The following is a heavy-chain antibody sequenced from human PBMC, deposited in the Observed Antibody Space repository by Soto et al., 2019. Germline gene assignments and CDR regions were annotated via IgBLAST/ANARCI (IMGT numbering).Heavy chain of an antibody. D-gene: IGHD5-18*01. J-gene: IGHJ4*02. Sequence: QVQLVQSGAEVKKPGSSVKVSCKASGGTFSSYTISWVRQAPGQGLEWMGRIIPILGIANYAQKFQGRVTLNAGRSTGTAYMELSSLRSEDTAVYYCARGPWLQLWLVAPFFDCWGQGTLVTVSS. CDR1: GGTFSSYT. V-gene: IGHV1-69*02. CDR2: IIPILGIA. CDR3: ARGPWLQLWLVAPFFDC.